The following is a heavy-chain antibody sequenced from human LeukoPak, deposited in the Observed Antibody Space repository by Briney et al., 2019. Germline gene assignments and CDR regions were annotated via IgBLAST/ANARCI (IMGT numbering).Heavy chain of an antibody. CDR2: IDSNGDT. V-gene: IGHV4-59*11. Sequence: SETLSLTCAVSGDSISGHPWSWIRQPPGKGLDYIGYIDSNGDTNYNPSLKTRVTISVDTSTNQFSLNLNSVTAADTAVYYCARLAKSDGDCYSFDFWGQGMLVTVSS. CDR3: ARLAKSDGDCYSFDF. D-gene: IGHD2-21*02. CDR1: GDSISGHP. J-gene: IGHJ4*02.